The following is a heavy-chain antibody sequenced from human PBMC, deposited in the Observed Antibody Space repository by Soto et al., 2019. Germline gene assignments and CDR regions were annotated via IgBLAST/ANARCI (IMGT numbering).Heavy chain of an antibody. D-gene: IGHD3-9*01. Sequence: SSDTLSLTCTVSGGSISSYYWSWIRQPPGKGLEWIGYIYYSGSTNYNPSLKSRVTISVDTSKNQFSLKLSSVTAADTAVYYCARETPDYDIPFDYWGQGTLVTVSS. V-gene: IGHV4-59*12. CDR2: IYYSGST. CDR3: ARETPDYDIPFDY. J-gene: IGHJ4*02. CDR1: GGSISSYY.